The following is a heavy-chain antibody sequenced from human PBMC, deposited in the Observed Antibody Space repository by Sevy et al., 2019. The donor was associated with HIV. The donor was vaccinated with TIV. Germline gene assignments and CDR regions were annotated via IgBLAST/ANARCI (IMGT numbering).Heavy chain of an antibody. CDR2: ITSFDGSNK. CDR1: GFIYSSHG. D-gene: IGHD2-21*02. V-gene: IGHV3-30*18. J-gene: IGHJ5*02. Sequence: GVSLILSCAASGFIYSSHGMQWVRHAPGKVLEWVAAITSFDGSNKYYADSVKGRFTISRDNSKNTVYLQMNNLRPEDTAVYYCAKWGGDYSGDSLHHWGQGILVTVSS. CDR3: AKWGGDYSGDSLHH.